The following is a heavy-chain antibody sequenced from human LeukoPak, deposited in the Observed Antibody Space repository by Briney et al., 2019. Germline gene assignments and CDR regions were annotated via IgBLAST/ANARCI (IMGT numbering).Heavy chain of an antibody. D-gene: IGHD1-26*01. CDR1: GYTLTELS. Sequence: SVKVSCKVSGYTLTELSMHWVRQAPGKGLEWMGGFDPEDGETIYAQKFQGRVTMTEDTSTDTAYMELSSLRSEDTAVYYCATRTRVGATLTYFDYWGQGTLVTVSS. CDR3: ATRTRVGATLTYFDY. CDR2: FDPEDGET. J-gene: IGHJ4*02. V-gene: IGHV1-24*01.